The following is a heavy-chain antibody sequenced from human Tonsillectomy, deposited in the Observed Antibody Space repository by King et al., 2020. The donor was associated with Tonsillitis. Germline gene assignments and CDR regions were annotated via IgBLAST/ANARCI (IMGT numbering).Heavy chain of an antibody. J-gene: IGHJ6*02. CDR3: TRGGDYDSGYYYGMDV. V-gene: IGHV3-73*02. Sequence: DVQLVESGGGLVQPGGSLTLSCAASGFTFSGAAMHWVRQASGKGLEWVGLIRSKANSYATVYGASVNGRFTVSRDDSKKTAYLQVNSLKTEDTAVYYCTRGGDYDSGYYYGMDVWGQGTTVTVSS. CDR2: IRSKANSYAT. D-gene: IGHD4-17*01. CDR1: GFTFSGAA.